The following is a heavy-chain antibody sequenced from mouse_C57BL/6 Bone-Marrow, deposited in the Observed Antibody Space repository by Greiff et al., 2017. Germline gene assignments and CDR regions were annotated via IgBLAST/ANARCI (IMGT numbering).Heavy chain of an antibody. J-gene: IGHJ1*03. V-gene: IGHV1-69*01. D-gene: IGHD3-2*02. CDR1: GYTFTSYW. Sequence: QVQLQQPGAELVMPGASVKLSCKASGYTFTSYWLHWVKQRPGQGLEWIGEIDPSDSYTNYNQKFKGKSTLTVDKSSITAYMQVSSLTSEDSAVYYFAYEARSYWYFAVWGTGNTVTVS. CDR2: IDPSDSYT. CDR3: AYEARSYWYFAV.